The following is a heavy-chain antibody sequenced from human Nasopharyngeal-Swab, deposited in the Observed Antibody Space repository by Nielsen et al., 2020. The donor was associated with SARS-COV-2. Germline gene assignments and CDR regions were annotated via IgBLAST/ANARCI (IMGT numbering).Heavy chain of an antibody. V-gene: IGHV4-31*02. CDR2: LYYGGKI. D-gene: IGHD2-2*01. J-gene: IGHJ5*02. Sequence: WIRQPPGKGLEGIGYLYYGGKIFYKPSLKSRVSISVDTSKNQFSLELNSVTAADTAVYYCARLTCRSTSCLGANWFDPWGQGTLVTVSS. CDR3: ARLTCRSTSCLGANWFDP.